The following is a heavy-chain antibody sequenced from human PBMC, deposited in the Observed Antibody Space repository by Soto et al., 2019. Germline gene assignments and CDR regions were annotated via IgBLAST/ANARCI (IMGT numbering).Heavy chain of an antibody. CDR1: GYSFTIYC. V-gene: IGHV5-51*01. Sequence: PGESLKISCNGSGYSFTIYCIGWVLQMPGKGLEWMGIIYPGDSDTRYSPSFQGQVTISADKSISTAYLQWSSLKASDTAMYYCARSEWLRLRWWFDPWGQGTLVTVSS. CDR3: ARSEWLRLRWWFDP. CDR2: IYPGDSDT. D-gene: IGHD5-12*01. J-gene: IGHJ5*02.